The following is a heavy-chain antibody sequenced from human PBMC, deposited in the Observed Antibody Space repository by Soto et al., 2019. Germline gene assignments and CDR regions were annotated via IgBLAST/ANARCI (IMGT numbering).Heavy chain of an antibody. Sequence: SQTLSLTCTVSGGPISSYYCSLTRQPPGKGLEWIGYIYYSGSTNYNPSLKSRVTISVDTSKNTLYLQMNSLRAEDTAVYYCAKVYSGYDWVFDYWGQGTLVTVS. CDR1: GGPISSYY. J-gene: IGHJ4*02. CDR2: IYYSGST. CDR3: AKVYSGYDWVFDY. V-gene: IGHV4-59*12. D-gene: IGHD5-12*01.